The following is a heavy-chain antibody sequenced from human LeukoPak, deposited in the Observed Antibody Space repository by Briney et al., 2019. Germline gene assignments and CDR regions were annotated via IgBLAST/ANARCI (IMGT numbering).Heavy chain of an antibody. V-gene: IGHV4-39*07. Sequence: SETLSLTCTVSGGSISSSNYYWAWIRQPPGKGLEWIGSMYYSGSPYYNPSLKSRVTISVDTSKNQFSLKLSSVTAADTAVYYCARSRTNYYDSSGYTDTFDIWGQGTMVTVSS. J-gene: IGHJ3*02. CDR1: GGSISSSNYY. D-gene: IGHD3-22*01. CDR2: MYYSGSP. CDR3: ARSRTNYYDSSGYTDTFDI.